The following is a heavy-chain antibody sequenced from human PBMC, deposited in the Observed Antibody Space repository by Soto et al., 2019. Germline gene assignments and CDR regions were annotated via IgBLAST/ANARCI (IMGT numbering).Heavy chain of an antibody. J-gene: IGHJ3*02. CDR3: ARVMGGAYSGYDNRAFDI. V-gene: IGHV4-34*01. Sequence: SETLSLTCAVYGGSFSGYYWSWIRQPPGKGLEWIGEINHSGSTNYNPSLKSRVTISVDTSKNQFSLKLSSVTAADTAVYYCARVMGGAYSGYDNRAFDIWGQGTMVTVSS. CDR2: INHSGST. D-gene: IGHD5-12*01. CDR1: GGSFSGYY.